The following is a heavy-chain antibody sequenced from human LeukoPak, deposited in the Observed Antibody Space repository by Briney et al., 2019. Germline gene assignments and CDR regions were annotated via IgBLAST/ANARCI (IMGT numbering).Heavy chain of an antibody. CDR2: IYYSGST. CDR1: GGSFSGYY. CDR3: ARHDYGDYFYWFDP. V-gene: IGHV4-59*08. J-gene: IGHJ5*02. Sequence: SETLSLTCAVYGGSFSGYYWSWIRQPPGKGLEGIGYIYYSGSTNYNPSLKSRGTISVDTPKNQFSLKLSSVTAADTAVYYCARHDYGDYFYWFDPWGQGTLVTVSS. D-gene: IGHD4-17*01.